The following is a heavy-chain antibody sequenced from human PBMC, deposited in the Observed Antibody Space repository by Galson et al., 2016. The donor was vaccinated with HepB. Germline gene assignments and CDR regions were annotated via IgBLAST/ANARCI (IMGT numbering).Heavy chain of an antibody. J-gene: IGHJ3*01. CDR1: GGSISSSYYY. V-gene: IGHV4-39*01. CDR3: ARQQRAGLVNF. Sequence: ETLSLTCTVSGGSISSSYYYWGWIRQPPGKGLEWIGSVFYTGTTYYNPSLQSRVTISVDTSNNQFALKLSSVTAADTAVYSCARQQRAGLVNFWGQGTMVTVSS. D-gene: IGHD3/OR15-3a*01. CDR2: VFYTGTT.